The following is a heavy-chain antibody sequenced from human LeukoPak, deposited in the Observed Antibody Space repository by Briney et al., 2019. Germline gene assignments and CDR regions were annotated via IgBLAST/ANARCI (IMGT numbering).Heavy chain of an antibody. Sequence: SVKVSCKASGGTSSSYAISWVRQAPGQGLEWMGGIIPIFGTANYAQKFQGRVTITADESTSTAYMELSSLRSEDTAVYYCARSSRYSYGLEYWGQGTLVTVSS. CDR1: GGTSSSYA. V-gene: IGHV1-69*01. CDR3: ARSSRYSYGLEY. D-gene: IGHD5-18*01. CDR2: IIPIFGTA. J-gene: IGHJ4*02.